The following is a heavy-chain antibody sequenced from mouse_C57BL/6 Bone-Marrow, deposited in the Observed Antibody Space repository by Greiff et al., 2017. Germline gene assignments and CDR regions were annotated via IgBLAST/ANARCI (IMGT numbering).Heavy chain of an antibody. CDR2: ISDGGSYT. CDR1: GFTFSSYA. CDR3: AREDRGRAMDY. Sequence: EVKLQESGGGLVKPGGSLKLSCAASGFTFSSYAMSWVRQTPEKRLEWVATISDGGSYTYYPDNVKGRFPISRDNAKNNLYLQMSHLKSEDTAMYYCAREDRGRAMDYGGQGTSVTVSS. V-gene: IGHV5-4*01. J-gene: IGHJ4*01.